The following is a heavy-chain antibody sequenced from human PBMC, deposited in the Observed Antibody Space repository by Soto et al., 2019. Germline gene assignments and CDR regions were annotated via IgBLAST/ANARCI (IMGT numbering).Heavy chain of an antibody. V-gene: IGHV1-3*04. CDR1: GYTLNTLA. CDR2: INTANGNT. CDR3: ARDQYYDSSGYYYNGFDY. J-gene: IGHJ4*02. D-gene: IGHD3-22*01. Sequence: ASVKVSCKASGYTLNTLAMQWVRQAPGQTLEWMGWINTANGNTKYSQKVQGRVTITRDTSANTIYMELRSLRSEDTAVYYCARDQYYDSSGYYYNGFDYWGQGTLVTVS.